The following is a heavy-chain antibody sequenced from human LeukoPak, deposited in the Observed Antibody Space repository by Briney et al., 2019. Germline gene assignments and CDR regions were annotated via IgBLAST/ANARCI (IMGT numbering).Heavy chain of an antibody. V-gene: IGHV4-34*01. CDR2: INHSGST. CDR3: ARGGDGYTFDY. Sequence: SETLSLTCAVYGGSFSGYYWSWIRQPPGKGLEWIGEINHSGSTNYNPSLKSRVTISVDTSKNQFSLKLSSVTAADTAVYYCARGGDGYTFDYWGQGTLVTVSS. CDR1: GGSFSGYY. D-gene: IGHD5-24*01. J-gene: IGHJ4*02.